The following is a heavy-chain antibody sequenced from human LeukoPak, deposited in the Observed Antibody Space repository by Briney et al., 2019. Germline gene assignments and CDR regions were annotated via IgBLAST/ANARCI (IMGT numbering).Heavy chain of an antibody. Sequence: SETLSLTCTVSGGSISSYYWSWLRQPPGKGPEGIGFIYYSWITDYNPSLKSRVTISVDTSKNQCSLKLSSVTAADTAVYYCARVIVVVPIGVYHYYAMDVWGQGTTVTVSS. CDR3: ARVIVVVPIGVYHYYAMDV. V-gene: IGHV4-59*01. J-gene: IGHJ6*02. CDR1: GGSISSYY. CDR2: IYYSWIT. D-gene: IGHD2-2*01.